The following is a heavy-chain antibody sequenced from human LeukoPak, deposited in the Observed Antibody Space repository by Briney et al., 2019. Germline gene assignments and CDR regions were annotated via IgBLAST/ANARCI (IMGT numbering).Heavy chain of an antibody. Sequence: RSETLSLTCTVSGGSVTKYYWHWIRQAPGKGLEWIGFIFHTGITNYNPSLKSRVTISVDTSKNQFSLKLTSVTAADTAVYFCARDLFPINWFESWGQGTLVTVSS. J-gene: IGHJ5*01. CDR1: GGSVTKYY. CDR3: ARDLFPINWFES. CDR2: IFHTGIT. D-gene: IGHD2-2*02. V-gene: IGHV4-59*02.